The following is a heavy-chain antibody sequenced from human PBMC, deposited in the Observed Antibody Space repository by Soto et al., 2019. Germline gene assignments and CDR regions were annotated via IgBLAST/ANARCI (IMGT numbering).Heavy chain of an antibody. CDR1: KFTFSTYA. Sequence: EVYLLDSGGGLVQPGGSLRLSCAASKFTFSTYAMSWVRQSPGKGLEWVSGIRGSGDKTYYADSVKGRFTISRDNSKNMLYLQMNSLRAEDTAVYYCAKDNRGRVFEYWGQGTLVTVSS. J-gene: IGHJ4*02. D-gene: IGHD3-16*01. CDR2: IRGSGDKT. CDR3: AKDNRGRVFEY. V-gene: IGHV3-23*01.